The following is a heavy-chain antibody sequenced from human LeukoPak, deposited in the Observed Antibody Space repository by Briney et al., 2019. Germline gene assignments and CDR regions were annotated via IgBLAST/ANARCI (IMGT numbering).Heavy chain of an antibody. CDR3: ARVGGYSYGILDY. Sequence: SVKVSCKASGGTFSSYAISWVRQAPGQGLEWMGGIIPIFSTTNYAQKFQGRVTITTDESTSTAYMELSSLRSEDTAVYYCARVGGYSYGILDYWAQGTPVTVSS. CDR1: GGTFSSYA. D-gene: IGHD5-18*01. J-gene: IGHJ4*02. CDR2: IIPIFSTT. V-gene: IGHV1-69*05.